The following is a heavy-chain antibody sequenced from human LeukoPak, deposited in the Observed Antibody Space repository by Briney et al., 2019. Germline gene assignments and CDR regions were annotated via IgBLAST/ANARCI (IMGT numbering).Heavy chain of an antibody. D-gene: IGHD3-9*01. J-gene: IGHJ4*02. CDR1: GFTFSSYG. Sequence: PGGSLRLSCAASGFTFSSYGMHWVRQAPGKGLEWVAVISYDGSNKYYADSVKGRFTISRDNSKNTLYLQMNSLRAEDTAVYYCAKGHGRFYDILTAYYFDYWGPGNLVTVSS. CDR3: AKGHGRFYDILTAYYFDY. CDR2: ISYDGSNK. V-gene: IGHV3-30*18.